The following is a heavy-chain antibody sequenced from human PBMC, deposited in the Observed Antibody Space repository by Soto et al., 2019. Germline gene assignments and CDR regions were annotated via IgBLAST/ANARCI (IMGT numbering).Heavy chain of an antibody. V-gene: IGHV3-11*01. J-gene: IGHJ3*01. CDR3: AREISGNYFTLDL. CDR2: ITQTGTTT. D-gene: IGHD1-26*01. CDR1: GFTLSDYY. Sequence: QVQLVESGGDLVNPGGSLRLSCAASGFTLSDYYMSWIRQAPGKGLEWVSYITQTGTTTHHVDSVKGRFTISRDSSKNSLDLQMNSPRAEDTAIDYCAREISGNYFTLDLWVQGTVVSVSP.